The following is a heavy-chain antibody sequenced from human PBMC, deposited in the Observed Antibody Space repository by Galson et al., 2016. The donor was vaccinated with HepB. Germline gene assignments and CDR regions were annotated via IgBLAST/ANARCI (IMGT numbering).Heavy chain of an antibody. CDR3: AHRGRHLLLLTYFDS. J-gene: IGHJ4*02. CDR1: GFSLRTSGGG. Sequence: PALVKPTQTLTLTCTFSGFSLRTSGGGVGWIRQPPGKAMVWLALIYWNADKRYSPSLKSRLTVTKDTPKNQVVLTMTDMEPVDTATYYCAHRGRHLLLLTYFDSWGQGTLVTVSS. CDR2: IYWNADK. D-gene: IGHD2-8*01. V-gene: IGHV2-5*01.